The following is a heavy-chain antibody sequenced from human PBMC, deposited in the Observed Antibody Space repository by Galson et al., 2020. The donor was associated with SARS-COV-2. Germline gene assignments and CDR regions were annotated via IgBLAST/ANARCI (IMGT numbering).Heavy chain of an antibody. CDR1: GGTFSSYA. Sequence: SVKVSCKASGGTFSSYAISWVRQAPGQGLEWMGGIIPIFGTANYAQKFQGRVTITADESTSTAYMELSSLRSEDTAVYYCARGGRQLVALWWFDPWGQGTLVTVSS. V-gene: IGHV1-69*13. J-gene: IGHJ5*02. CDR2: IIPIFGTA. D-gene: IGHD6-6*01. CDR3: ARGGRQLVALWWFDP.